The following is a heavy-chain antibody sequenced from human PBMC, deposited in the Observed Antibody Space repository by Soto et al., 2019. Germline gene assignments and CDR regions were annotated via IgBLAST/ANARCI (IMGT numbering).Heavy chain of an antibody. CDR1: NGSISSYY. Sequence: QVQLQESGPGLVQPSETVSLTCTVSNGSISSYYWNWIRQPPGKGLEWIGDIAYSGNTNYNITLKSRVTISLDTSKSQFSLKLTSVTAADTAVYYCARGRRMEYGLHGMDVWGPGTTVTVSS. CDR2: IAYSGNT. CDR3: ARGRRMEYGLHGMDV. V-gene: IGHV4-59*01. D-gene: IGHD2-8*01. J-gene: IGHJ6*02.